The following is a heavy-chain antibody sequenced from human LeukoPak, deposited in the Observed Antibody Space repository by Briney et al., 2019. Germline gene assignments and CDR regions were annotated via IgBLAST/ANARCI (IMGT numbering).Heavy chain of an antibody. V-gene: IGHV3-30*02. D-gene: IGHD2-2*01. Sequence: GGSLRLSCAASGFTFSSYGMHWVRQAPGKGLEWVAFIRYDGSNKYYADSVKGRFTISRDNSKNTLYLQMNSLRAEDTAVYYCAKVVVVVPAATRGYYMDVWGKGTTVTVSS. CDR2: IRYDGSNK. J-gene: IGHJ6*03. CDR3: AKVVVVVPAATRGYYMDV. CDR1: GFTFSSYG.